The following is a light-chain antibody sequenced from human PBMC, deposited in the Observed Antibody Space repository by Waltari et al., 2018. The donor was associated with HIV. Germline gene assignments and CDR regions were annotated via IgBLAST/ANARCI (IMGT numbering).Light chain of an antibody. V-gene: IGLV1-40*01. CDR1: RSNIGAGHD. CDR3: QSYDSSLSGSV. CDR2: GNT. J-gene: IGLJ3*02. Sequence: QSVLTQPPSVSGAPGQRVTISCPGTRSNIGAGHDVHWYQQLPGTAPKLLIYGNTNRPSGVPDRFSGSKSGTSASLAITGLQAEDEADYYCQSYDSSLSGSVFGGGTKLTVL.